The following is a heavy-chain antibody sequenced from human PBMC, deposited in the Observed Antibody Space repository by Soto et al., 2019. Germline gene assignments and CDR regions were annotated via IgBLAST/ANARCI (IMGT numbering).Heavy chain of an antibody. CDR2: IYYSGST. CDR1: GGSISSGGYY. CDR3: ARDSFDYTRVRSYYYGMDV. V-gene: IGHV4-31*03. D-gene: IGHD3-9*01. Sequence: LSLTCTVSGGSISSGGYYWSWIRQHPGKGLEWIGYIYYSGSTYYNPSLKSRVTISVDTSKNQFSLKLSSVTAADTAVYYCARDSFDYTRVRSYYYGMDVWGQGTTVTVSS. J-gene: IGHJ6*02.